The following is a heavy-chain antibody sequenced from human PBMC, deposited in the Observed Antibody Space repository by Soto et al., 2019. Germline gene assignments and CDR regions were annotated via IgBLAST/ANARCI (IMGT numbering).Heavy chain of an antibody. D-gene: IGHD6-13*01. CDR2: INANNGST. CDR1: GYTFTSYG. Sequence: ASVKVSCKASGYTFTSYGISWVRQAPGQGLEWMGWINANNGSTNYAQKFQGWVTMTRDTSISTAYMELSRLRSDDTAVYYCARDIQYSSSWYGTYYFDYWGQGTLVTVSS. J-gene: IGHJ4*02. V-gene: IGHV1-18*01. CDR3: ARDIQYSSSWYGTYYFDY.